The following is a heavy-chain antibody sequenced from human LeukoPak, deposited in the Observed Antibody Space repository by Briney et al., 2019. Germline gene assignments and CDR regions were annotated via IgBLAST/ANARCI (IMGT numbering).Heavy chain of an antibody. Sequence: PGGSLRLSCAASGFTFRSYGMHWVRQAPGKGLEWVAFIRYDGSNKHYADSVKGRFTISRDNSKNTLYLQMNSLRAEDTAVYYCAKDRGSYRNFDYWGQGTLVTVSS. CDR2: IRYDGSNK. CDR3: AKDRGSYRNFDY. V-gene: IGHV3-30*02. J-gene: IGHJ4*02. CDR1: GFTFRSYG. D-gene: IGHD1-26*01.